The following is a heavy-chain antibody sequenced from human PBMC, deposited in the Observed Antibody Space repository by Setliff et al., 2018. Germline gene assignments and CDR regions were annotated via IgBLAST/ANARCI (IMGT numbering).Heavy chain of an antibody. D-gene: IGHD3-22*01. CDR2: ISAYNGNT. CDR3: ARTVYYDSSGYSV. CDR1: GYTFSTYG. Sequence: GASVKVSCKASGYTFSTYGITWVRQAPRQGLEWMGWISAYNGNTNYAQKLQGRVTMTTDTSTSTAYMELRGLRSDDTAVYYCARTVYYDSSGYSVWGQGTQVTVPQ. J-gene: IGHJ4*02. V-gene: IGHV1-18*01.